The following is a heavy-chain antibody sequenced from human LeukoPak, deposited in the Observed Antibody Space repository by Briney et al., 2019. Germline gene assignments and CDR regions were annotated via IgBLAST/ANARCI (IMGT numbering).Heavy chain of an antibody. CDR2: IYTSGST. CDR1: GGSIGSYY. D-gene: IGHD1-26*01. Sequence: SETLSLTCTVSGGSIGSYYWSWIRQPPGKGLEWIGRIYTSGSTNYNPSLKSRVTISVDTSKNQFSLKLSSVTAADTAVYYCARGRGWELPDYWGQGTLVTVSS. V-gene: IGHV4-4*08. J-gene: IGHJ4*02. CDR3: ARGRGWELPDY.